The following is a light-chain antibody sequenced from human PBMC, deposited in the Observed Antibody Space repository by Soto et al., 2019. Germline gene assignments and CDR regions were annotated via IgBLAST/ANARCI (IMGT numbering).Light chain of an antibody. CDR2: STS. CDR3: LLYYGGAQLI. Sequence: QAVVTQEPSLTVSPGGTVTLTCASSTGAVTGGYYPNWFQRKPGQAPRPLIYSTSNKHSWTPARFSRSLLGGKAALTLSGVQPEDEAEYYCLLYYGGAQLIFGGGTKLTVL. V-gene: IGLV7-43*01. J-gene: IGLJ2*01. CDR1: TGAVTGGYY.